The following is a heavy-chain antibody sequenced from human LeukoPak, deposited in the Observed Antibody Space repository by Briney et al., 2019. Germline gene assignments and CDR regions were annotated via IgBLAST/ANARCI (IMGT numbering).Heavy chain of an antibody. V-gene: IGHV3-21*01. D-gene: IGHD3-10*01. CDR1: GFTFSSYS. CDR3: ARGRVRGAFDI. Sequence: VGSLRLSCAASGFTFSSYSMNWVRQAPGKGLEWVSSISSSSSYIYYADSVKGRFTISRDNAKNSLYLQMNSLRAEDTAVYYCARGRVRGAFDIWGQGTMVTVSS. CDR2: ISSSSSYI. J-gene: IGHJ3*02.